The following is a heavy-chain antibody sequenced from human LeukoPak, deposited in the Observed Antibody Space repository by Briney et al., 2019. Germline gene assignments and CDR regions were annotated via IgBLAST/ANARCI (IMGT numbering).Heavy chain of an antibody. V-gene: IGHV4-59*01. CDR1: GGSISSYY. D-gene: IGHD6-13*01. CDR3: ARVSSSSWYLIDY. CDR2: IYYSGST. J-gene: IGHJ4*02. Sequence: SETLSLTCTVSGGSISSYYRSWIRQPPGKGLEWIGYIYYSGSTNYNPSLKSRVTISVDTSKNQFSLKLSSVTAADTAVYYCARVSSSSWYLIDYWGQGTLVTVSS.